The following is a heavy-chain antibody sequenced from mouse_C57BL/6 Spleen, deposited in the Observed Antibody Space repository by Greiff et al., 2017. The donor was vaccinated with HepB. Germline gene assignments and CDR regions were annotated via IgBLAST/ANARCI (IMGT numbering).Heavy chain of an antibody. CDR2: IYPGAGDT. V-gene: IGHV1-80*01. CDR3: LSNSWFAY. D-gene: IGHD2-5*01. J-gene: IGHJ3*01. CDR1: GYAFSSYW. Sequence: VQLQQSGAELVKPGASVKISCKASGYAFSSYWMNWVKQRPGKGLEWIGQIYPGAGDTNYNGKFKGKATLTADKASSPAYMQLSSLTSEDSAVYFCLSNSWFAYWGQGTLVTVSA.